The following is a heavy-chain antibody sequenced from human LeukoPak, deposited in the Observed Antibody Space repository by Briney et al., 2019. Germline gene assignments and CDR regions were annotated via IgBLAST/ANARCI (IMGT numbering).Heavy chain of an antibody. V-gene: IGHV3-48*01. D-gene: IGHD3-3*01. CDR1: GFTFSSYA. CDR2: ISTSSTSI. CDR3: ARTRSGFYFDY. Sequence: GGSLRLSCAASGFTFSSYAMSWVRQAPGKGLDWVSYISTSSTSIYYADSVKGRFTISRDNAKNSLYLQLNSLRAEDTAVYYCARTRSGFYFDYWGQGTLVTVSS. J-gene: IGHJ4*02.